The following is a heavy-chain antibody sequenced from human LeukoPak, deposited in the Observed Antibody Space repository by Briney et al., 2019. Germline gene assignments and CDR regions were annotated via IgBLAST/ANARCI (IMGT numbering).Heavy chain of an antibody. V-gene: IGHV4-39*01. D-gene: IGHD5-18*01. Sequence: SETLSLTCTVSGGSISSNNYYWGWIRQSPGKGLEWIGSIYYSGSTYYNPSLKSRVTISVDTSKNQFSLRLNSVTAADTAIYYCARPPEESWLRFHYWGQGILVTVSS. CDR3: ARPPEESWLRFHY. CDR2: IYYSGST. J-gene: IGHJ4*02. CDR1: GGSISSNNYY.